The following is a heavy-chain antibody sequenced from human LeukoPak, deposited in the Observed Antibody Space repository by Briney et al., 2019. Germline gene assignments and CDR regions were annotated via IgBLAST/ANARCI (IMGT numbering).Heavy chain of an antibody. CDR3: TTDPGIVGAHPLDY. J-gene: IGHJ4*02. D-gene: IGHD1-26*01. CDR1: GFTFSNAG. V-gene: IGHV3-15*01. CDR2: IKSKTDGGTT. Sequence: GGSLRLSCAASGFTFSNAGMSCVRRAPGKGLEWVGRIKSKTDGGTTDYAAPVKGRFTISRDDSKNTLYLQMNSLKTEDTAVYYCTTDPGIVGAHPLDYWGQGTLVTVSS.